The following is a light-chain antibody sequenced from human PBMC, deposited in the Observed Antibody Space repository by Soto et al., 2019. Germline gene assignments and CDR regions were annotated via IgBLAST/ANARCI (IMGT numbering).Light chain of an antibody. J-gene: IGKJ1*01. CDR1: QSVSDN. Sequence: EIVLTQSPATLSVSPGERVTLSCRASQSVSDNLAWYQQKPGQAPRLLIYGASIRATDIPARFSGSGSGTDFTLTISRLEPEDFAVYYCQQYGSSPWTFGQGTKVDIK. CDR3: QQYGSSPWT. V-gene: IGKV3-20*01. CDR2: GAS.